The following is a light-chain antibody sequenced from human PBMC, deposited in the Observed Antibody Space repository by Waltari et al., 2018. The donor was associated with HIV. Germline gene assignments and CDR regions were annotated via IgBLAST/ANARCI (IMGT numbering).Light chain of an antibody. Sequence: DIVMTQSPLSLAVTPGEPASISCRSSQSPLYTNGYKYLDWYLQKPGQSPQLLIYLGSARAPGVPDRFSGSGSGTDFTLKISRVEAEDVGVYYCMQTLQTSITFGQGTRLEIK. V-gene: IGKV2-28*01. CDR2: LGS. CDR3: MQTLQTSIT. CDR1: QSPLYTNGYKY. J-gene: IGKJ5*01.